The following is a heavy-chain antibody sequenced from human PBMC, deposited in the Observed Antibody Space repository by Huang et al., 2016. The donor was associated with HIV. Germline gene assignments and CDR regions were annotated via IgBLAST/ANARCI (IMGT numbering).Heavy chain of an antibody. D-gene: IGHD3-10*01. V-gene: IGHV2-5*02. CDR2: IYWDDDK. CDR1: GFSLSTNEVG. CDR3: AYISTYGRLHFDS. Sequence: QITLKESGPTLVKPTQTLTLTCRFSGFSLSTNEVGVGWIRQPPGQALEWLALIYWDDDKQYRPSWKSMLTSTKDTSKDQVVLTMTNMDPVDTATYYCAYISTYGRLHFDSWGQGTLVSVSS. J-gene: IGHJ4*02.